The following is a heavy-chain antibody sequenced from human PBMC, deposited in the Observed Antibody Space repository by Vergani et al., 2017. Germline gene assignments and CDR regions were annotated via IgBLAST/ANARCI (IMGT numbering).Heavy chain of an antibody. D-gene: IGHD2-8*01. J-gene: IGHJ4*02. Sequence: QVQLQESGPGLVKPSETLSLTCSVSGDSVSSSDYYWGWIRQPPGKGLEWIGTIYYGGSTYYNPSLKSRVTISVDRSKNQFSLKLSSVTAADTAVYYCASGVYEYYFDYWGQGTLVTVSS. CDR1: GDSVSSSDYY. CDR3: ASGVYEYYFDY. V-gene: IGHV4-39*01. CDR2: IYYGGST.